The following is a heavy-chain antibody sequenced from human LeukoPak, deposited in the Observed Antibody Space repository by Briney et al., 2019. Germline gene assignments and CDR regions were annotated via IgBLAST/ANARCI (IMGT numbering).Heavy chain of an antibody. V-gene: IGHV1-2*02. J-gene: IGHJ3*02. Sequence: GASVKVSCKASGYTFTGYYMHWVRQAPGQGLEWMGWINPNSGGTNYAQKFQGRVTMTRDTSISTAYMELSRLRSDDTAVYYCARGTLSSGFSAFDIWGQGTMVTVSS. CDR3: ARGTLSSGFSAFDI. D-gene: IGHD6-19*01. CDR1: GYTFTGYY. CDR2: INPNSGGT.